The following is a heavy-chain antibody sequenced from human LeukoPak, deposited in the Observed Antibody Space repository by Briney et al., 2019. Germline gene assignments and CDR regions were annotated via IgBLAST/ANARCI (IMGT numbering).Heavy chain of an antibody. CDR2: INHSGST. Sequence: SETLSLNCAVYGGSFSGYYWSWIRQPPGKGLEWIGEINHSGSTNYNPSLKSRVTISVDTSKNQFSLKLSSVTAADTAVYYCARGYYSNPDYWGQGTLVTVSS. V-gene: IGHV4-34*01. CDR3: ARGYYSNPDY. D-gene: IGHD4-11*01. CDR1: GGSFSGYY. J-gene: IGHJ4*02.